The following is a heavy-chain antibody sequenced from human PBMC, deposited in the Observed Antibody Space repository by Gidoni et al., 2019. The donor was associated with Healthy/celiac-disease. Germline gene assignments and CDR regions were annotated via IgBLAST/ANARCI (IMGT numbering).Heavy chain of an antibody. CDR1: GYSFTSYW. CDR2: IDPSDSYT. Sequence: CKGSGYSFTSYWISWVRQMPGKGLEWMGRIDPSDSYTNYSPSFQGHVTISADKSISTAYLQWSSLKASDTAMYYCAREAYCGGDCYYFDLWGRGTLVTVSS. V-gene: IGHV5-10-1*01. J-gene: IGHJ2*01. CDR3: AREAYCGGDCYYFDL. D-gene: IGHD2-21*02.